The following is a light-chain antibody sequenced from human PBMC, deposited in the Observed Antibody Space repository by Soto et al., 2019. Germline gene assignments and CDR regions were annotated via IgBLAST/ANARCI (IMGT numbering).Light chain of an antibody. V-gene: IGKV3-11*01. CDR3: QQRNYWPPIT. CDR2: DAT. CDR1: QNVDTY. Sequence: ETVLTQSPATLSLSPGERATLSCRASQNVDTYVAWYQQKPGQAPRLLIYDATNRATGIPARFSGSGSGTDFTLTISSLEPDDFADYYWQQRNYWPPITFGQGTRLEIK. J-gene: IGKJ5*01.